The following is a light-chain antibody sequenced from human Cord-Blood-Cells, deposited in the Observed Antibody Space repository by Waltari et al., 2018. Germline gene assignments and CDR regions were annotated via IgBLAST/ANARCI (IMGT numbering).Light chain of an antibody. CDR3: QQRSNWPLT. CDR1: QSVSRY. CDR2: DAS. Sequence: EIVLTQSPATLSLSPGETATPSCRASQSVSRYLAWYQQKPGQAPRLLIYDASNRATGIPARFSGSGSGTDFTLTISSLEPEDFAVYYCQQRSNWPLTFGGGTKVEIK. J-gene: IGKJ4*01. V-gene: IGKV3-11*01.